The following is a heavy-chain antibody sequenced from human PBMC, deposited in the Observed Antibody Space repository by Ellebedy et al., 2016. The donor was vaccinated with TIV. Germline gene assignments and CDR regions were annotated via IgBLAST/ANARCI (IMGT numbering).Heavy chain of an antibody. D-gene: IGHD1-26*01. J-gene: IGHJ4*02. Sequence: SETLSLTXTVSGGSISSSSYYWGWIRQPPGKGLEWIGSIYYSGSTYYNPSLKSRVTISVDTSKNQFSLKLSSVTAADTAVYYCARALYSGSPGYWGQGTLVTVSS. CDR3: ARALYSGSPGY. V-gene: IGHV4-39*01. CDR2: IYYSGST. CDR1: GGSISSSSYY.